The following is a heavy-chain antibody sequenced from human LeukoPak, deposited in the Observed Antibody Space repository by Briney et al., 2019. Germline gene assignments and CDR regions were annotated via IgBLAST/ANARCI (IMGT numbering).Heavy chain of an antibody. J-gene: IGHJ4*02. D-gene: IGHD3-3*01. Sequence: GGSLRLSCAASGFDFSSNWMHWVRHAPGQGLVWVSRIKGDGISTNYADSVKGRFTISRDIAKNTLCLQMNSLRAEDTGVYYCAKDHYWSIDYWGRGTLVTVSS. CDR2: IKGDGIST. CDR3: AKDHYWSIDY. CDR1: GFDFSSNW. V-gene: IGHV3-74*01.